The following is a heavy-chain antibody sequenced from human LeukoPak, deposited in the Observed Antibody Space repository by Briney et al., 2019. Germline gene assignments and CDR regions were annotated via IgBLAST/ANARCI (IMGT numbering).Heavy chain of an antibody. D-gene: IGHD2-2*01. CDR1: GFTFSSYS. Sequence: GGSLRLSCAASGFTFSSYSMNWVRQAPGKGLEWVSYISSSGSTIYYADSVKGRFTISRDNAKNSLYLQMNSLTAEDTAVYYCANSPFCSPTSCYGFDYWGQGTLVTVSS. V-gene: IGHV3-48*04. J-gene: IGHJ4*02. CDR3: ANSPFCSPTSCYGFDY. CDR2: ISSSGSTI.